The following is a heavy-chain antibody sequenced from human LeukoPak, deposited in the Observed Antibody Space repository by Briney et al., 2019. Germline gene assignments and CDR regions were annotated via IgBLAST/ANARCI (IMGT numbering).Heavy chain of an antibody. V-gene: IGHV3-30*02. CDR3: AKAAGSYYNNAFDI. J-gene: IGHJ3*02. CDR2: IRYDGSNK. D-gene: IGHD1-26*01. CDR1: GFTFNNYA. Sequence: GGSLRLSCAASGFTFNNYAMYWVRQAPGKGLEWVAFIRYDGSNKYYADSVKGRFTISRDSSKNTLYLQMSSLRAEDTSVYYCAKAAGSYYNNAFDIWGQGTMVTISS.